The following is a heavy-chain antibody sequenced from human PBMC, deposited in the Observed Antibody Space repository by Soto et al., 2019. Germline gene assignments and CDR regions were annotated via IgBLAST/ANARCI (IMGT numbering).Heavy chain of an antibody. V-gene: IGHV4-34*01. CDR1: GGSFSGYY. J-gene: IGHJ5*02. Sequence: SETLSLTCAVYGGSFSGYYWSWIRQPPGKGLEWIGEINHSGSTNYNPSLKSRVTISVDTSQNQFSLKLLSVTAADTAIYYCARSGVTGIVIPSHWFDPWGQGTLVTVSS. CDR3: ARSGVTGIVIPSHWFDP. CDR2: INHSGST. D-gene: IGHD2-21*02.